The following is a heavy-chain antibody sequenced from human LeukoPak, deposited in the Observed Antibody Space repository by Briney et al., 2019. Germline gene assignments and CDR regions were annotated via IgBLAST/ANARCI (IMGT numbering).Heavy chain of an antibody. J-gene: IGHJ6*03. CDR1: GYSFTSYW. CDR2: IYPGDSDT. CDR3: ARSQYIYGGYYYYMDV. Sequence: GESLKISCKGSGYSFTSYWIGWVRQMPGKGLEWMGIIYPGDSDTRYSPSFQGQVTISADKSISTAYLQWSSLKASDTAMYYCARSQYIYGGYYYYMDVWGKGTTVTISS. D-gene: IGHD5-18*01. V-gene: IGHV5-51*01.